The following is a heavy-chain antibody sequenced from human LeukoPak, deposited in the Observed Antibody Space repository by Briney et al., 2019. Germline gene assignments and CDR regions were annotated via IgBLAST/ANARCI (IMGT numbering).Heavy chain of an antibody. D-gene: IGHD3-10*01. J-gene: IGHJ4*02. CDR1: GYTFTSYG. Sequence: ASVKVSCKASGYTFTSYGISWVRQAPGQGLEWMGWISAYSGNTNYAQKIQGRVTMTTDTSTSTAYMESRSLTSDDTAVYYCARSPILWFGDPHFEYWGQGTLVTVSS. V-gene: IGHV1-18*01. CDR3: ARSPILWFGDPHFEY. CDR2: ISAYSGNT.